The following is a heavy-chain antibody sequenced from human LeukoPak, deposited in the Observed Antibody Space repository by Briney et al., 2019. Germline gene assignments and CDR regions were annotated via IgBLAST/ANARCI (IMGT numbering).Heavy chain of an antibody. CDR1: GGSISSYY. D-gene: IGHD3-22*01. CDR2: IYTSGST. J-gene: IGHJ4*02. V-gene: IGHV4-4*07. CDR3: ARVDYDSSGYPFDY. Sequence: SETLSLTCTVSGGSISSYYWSWIRQPAGKGLEWIGRIYTSGSTNYNPSLKSRVTMSVDTSKNQFSLKLSSVTAADTAVYYCARVDYDSSGYPFDYWGQGSLVTVSS.